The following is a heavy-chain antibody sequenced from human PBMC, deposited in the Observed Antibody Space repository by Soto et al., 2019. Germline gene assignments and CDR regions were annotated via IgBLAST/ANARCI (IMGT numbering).Heavy chain of an antibody. J-gene: IGHJ6*03. V-gene: IGHV4-34*01. CDR3: ARGRDIVVVPGYYYMDV. D-gene: IGHD2-2*01. CDR1: GGSFSGYY. CDR2: INHSGST. Sequence: SETLSLTCAVYGGSFSGYYWSWIRQPPGKGLEWIGEINHSGSTNYNPSLKSRGTISVDTSKNQFSLKLSSVTAADTAVYYCARGRDIVVVPGYYYMDVWGKGTTVTVSS.